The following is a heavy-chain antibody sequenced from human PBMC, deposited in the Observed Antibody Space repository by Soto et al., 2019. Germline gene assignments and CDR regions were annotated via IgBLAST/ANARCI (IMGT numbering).Heavy chain of an antibody. D-gene: IGHD2-2*01. CDR1: VGTFSSYA. V-gene: IGHV1-69*13. CDR3: ARVCSSTSCPAPAGV. J-gene: IGHJ6*02. Sequence: GASVKVSCKASVGTFSSYAISWVRQAPGQGLEWMGGVIPIFGTANYAQKFQGRVTITADESTSTAYMELSSLRSEDTAVYYCARVCSSTSCPAPAGVWGQGTTVTVSS. CDR2: VIPIFGTA.